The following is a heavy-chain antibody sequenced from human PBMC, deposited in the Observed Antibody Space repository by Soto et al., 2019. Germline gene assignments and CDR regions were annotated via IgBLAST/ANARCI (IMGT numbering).Heavy chain of an antibody. CDR3: ARGRQSSGWYNWFDP. CDR2: INHSGST. CDR1: GGSFSGYY. V-gene: IGHV4-34*01. D-gene: IGHD6-19*01. Sequence: SETLSLTCAVYGGSFSGYYWNWIRQPPGKGLEWIGEINHSGSTNYKPSLKSRVTISVDTSKNRFSLNLNSVTAADSAIYYCARGRQSSGWYNWFDPWGLGTLVTVSS. J-gene: IGHJ5*02.